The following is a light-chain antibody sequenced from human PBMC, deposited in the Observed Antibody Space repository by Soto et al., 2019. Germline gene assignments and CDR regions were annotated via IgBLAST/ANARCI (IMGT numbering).Light chain of an antibody. CDR3: QQLNIYPIT. J-gene: IGKJ5*01. V-gene: IGKV1-9*01. CDR2: TAS. Sequence: DIQLTQSPSFLSESVGDRVTITCRASQGISSDLAWYQQKPGKAPNLLIYTASTLQTGVPSRFSGSGSGTEFPLTISSLQPEDFATYYCQQLNIYPITFGQGTRLEIK. CDR1: QGISSD.